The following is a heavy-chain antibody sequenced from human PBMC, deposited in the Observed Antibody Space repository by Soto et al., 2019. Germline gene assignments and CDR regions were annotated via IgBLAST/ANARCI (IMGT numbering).Heavy chain of an antibody. CDR1: GGSFSGYY. CDR3: ARREDDYIWGSYRYTSYYFDY. CDR2: INHSGST. Sequence: SETLSLTCAVYGGSFSGYYWSWIRQPPGKGLEWIGEINHSGSTNYNPSLKSRVTISVDTSKNQFSLKLSSVTAADTAVYYCARREDDYIWGSYRYTSYYFDYWGQGTXVTVSS. D-gene: IGHD3-16*02. V-gene: IGHV4-34*01. J-gene: IGHJ4*02.